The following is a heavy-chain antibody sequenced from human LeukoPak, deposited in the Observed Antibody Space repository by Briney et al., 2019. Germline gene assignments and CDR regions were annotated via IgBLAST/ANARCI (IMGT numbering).Heavy chain of an antibody. J-gene: IGHJ5*02. CDR2: IIPIFGTA. CDR3: ARGPPGSSPWNWFDP. D-gene: IGHD6-13*01. CDR1: GGTFSSYA. V-gene: IGHV1-69*13. Sequence: ASVKVSCKASGGTFSSYAISWVRQAPGQGLEWMGGIIPIFGTANYAQKFQGRVTITADESTSTAYMELSSLRSEDTAVYYCARGPPGSSPWNWFDPWGQGTPVTVSS.